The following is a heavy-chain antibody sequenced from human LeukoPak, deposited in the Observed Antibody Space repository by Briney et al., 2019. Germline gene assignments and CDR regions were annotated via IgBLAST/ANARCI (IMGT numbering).Heavy chain of an antibody. J-gene: IGHJ4*02. Sequence: PGGSLRLSCAASGFTFDDYAMHWVRHAPGKGLEWVSGINWNSNDMGYADSVKGRFTISRDNAKNSLYLQMNSLRAEDTAFYFCAKDTTNYYDGGATFDHWGQGTLVAVSS. CDR2: INWNSNDM. CDR3: AKDTTNYYDGGATFDH. V-gene: IGHV3-9*01. D-gene: IGHD3-22*01. CDR1: GFTFDDYA.